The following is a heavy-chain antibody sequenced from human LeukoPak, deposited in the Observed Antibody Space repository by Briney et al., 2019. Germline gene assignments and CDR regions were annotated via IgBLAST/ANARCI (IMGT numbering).Heavy chain of an antibody. CDR2: ISGSGGST. D-gene: IGHD3-3*01. CDR3: AKDRVFWSGYYLFDY. V-gene: IGHV3-23*01. CDR1: GFTFSSYA. J-gene: IGHJ4*02. Sequence: GGSLRLSCAASGFTFSSYAMSWVRQAPGKGLEWVSAISGSGGSTYYADSVKGRFTIPRDNSKNTLYLQMNSLRAEDTAVYYCAKDRVFWSGYYLFDYWGQGTLVTVSS.